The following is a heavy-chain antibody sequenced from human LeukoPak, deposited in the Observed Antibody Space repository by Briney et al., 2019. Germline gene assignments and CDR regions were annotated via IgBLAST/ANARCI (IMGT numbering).Heavy chain of an antibody. CDR2: ISAYNGNT. J-gene: IGHJ4*02. CDR3: ATDRIAATANDY. V-gene: IGHV1-18*01. D-gene: IGHD6-13*01. CDR1: GGTFSSYA. Sequence: GASVKVSCKASGGTFSSYAISWVRQAPGQGLEWMGRISAYNGNTNYAQKFQGRVTMTTDTSTSTAYMELRSLRSDDTAVYYCATDRIAATANDYWGQGTLVTVSS.